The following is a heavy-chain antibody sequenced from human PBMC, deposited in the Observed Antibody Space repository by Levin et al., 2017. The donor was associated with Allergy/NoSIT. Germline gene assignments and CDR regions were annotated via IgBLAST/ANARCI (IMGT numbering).Heavy chain of an antibody. CDR3: VRALPGLGGFDP. CDR2: INYFGIT. J-gene: IGHJ5*02. Sequence: KPSETLSLTCSVSGGSINTDDYYWSWIRQPPGKGLEWIAYINYFGITYHNPSLKSRVSISVDTSKSQFSLKLTSLTATDTAVYYCVRALPGLGGFDPWGQGTLVTVSS. V-gene: IGHV4-30-4*01. CDR1: GGSINTDDYY. D-gene: IGHD3-16*01.